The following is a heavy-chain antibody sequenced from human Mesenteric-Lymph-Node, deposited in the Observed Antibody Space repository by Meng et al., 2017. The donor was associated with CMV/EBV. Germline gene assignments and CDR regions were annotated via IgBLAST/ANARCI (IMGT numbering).Heavy chain of an antibody. D-gene: IGHD3-9*01. CDR3: VKTRDILTGYYSPYFDY. V-gene: IGHV3-30*04. J-gene: IGHJ4*02. Sequence: GGSLRLSCAASGFIFSSFAMHWVRQAPGKGLEWVAVISYDGSNKDYVDSVKGRFTISRDNSKNTLFLQMNSLRAEDTAVYYCVKTRDILTGYYSPYFDYWGQGTLVTVSS. CDR1: GFIFSSFA. CDR2: ISYDGSNK.